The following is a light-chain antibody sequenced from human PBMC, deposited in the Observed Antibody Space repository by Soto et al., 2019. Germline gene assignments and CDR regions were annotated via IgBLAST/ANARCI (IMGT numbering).Light chain of an antibody. CDR2: KAS. Sequence: DIQMTQSPSTLSASVGDRVTITCRASQSISSWLAWYQQKPGKAPKLLLYKASSLESGVPSRFSGSGSGTDFTLTISSLQPDDFVTYYCQQYNSYPITFGQGTKVEIK. CDR3: QQYNSYPIT. J-gene: IGKJ1*01. V-gene: IGKV1-5*03. CDR1: QSISSW.